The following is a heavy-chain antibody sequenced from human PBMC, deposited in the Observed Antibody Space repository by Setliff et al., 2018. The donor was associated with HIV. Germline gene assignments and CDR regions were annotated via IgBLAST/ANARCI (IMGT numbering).Heavy chain of an antibody. CDR2: SSTSGCT. CDR1: GGSISGNA. D-gene: IGHD2-2*01. CDR3: ARVALHCSSTSCFAGDYYYYMDV. J-gene: IGHJ6*03. V-gene: IGHV4-4*08. Sequence: PSETLSLTCSVSGGSISGNAWSWIRQPPGKGLEWIGYSSTSGCTNCNPSLESRVTISVDTSKNQVSLKLRSVTAADTAFYYCARVALHCSSTSCFAGDYYYYMDVWGKGTTVTVSS.